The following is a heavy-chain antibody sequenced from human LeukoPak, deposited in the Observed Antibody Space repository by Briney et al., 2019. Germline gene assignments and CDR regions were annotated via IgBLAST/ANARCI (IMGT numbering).Heavy chain of an antibody. V-gene: IGHV3-30*04. J-gene: IGHJ4*02. CDR1: GFIFSNYA. CDR3: ARGVVPAAVYYFDY. Sequence: GGSLRLSCAASGFIFSNYAMHWVRQAPGKGLEWEAVISSDGSKKDHADSVKGRFTISRDNSKNTVYLQMNSLRDEDTAVYYCARGVVPAAVYYFDYWGQGTLVTVSS. D-gene: IGHD2-2*01. CDR2: ISSDGSKK.